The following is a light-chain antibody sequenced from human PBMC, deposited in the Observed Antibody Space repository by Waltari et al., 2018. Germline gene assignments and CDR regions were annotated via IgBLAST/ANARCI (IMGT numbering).Light chain of an antibody. CDR3: PHYHNLPCT. V-gene: IGKV1-33*01. CDR2: AAS. Sequence: YHATRDNTTSLSWFQQRPREAPQLLIYAASTLQPGVPSRFSGSGSGTTFAFTFTSLQPDDSATYSCPHYHNLPCTFGRGTKLQIK. CDR1: RDNTTS. J-gene: IGKJ2*02.